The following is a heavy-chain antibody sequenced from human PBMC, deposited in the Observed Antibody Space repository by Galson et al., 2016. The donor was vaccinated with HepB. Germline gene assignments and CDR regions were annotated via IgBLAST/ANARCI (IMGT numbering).Heavy chain of an antibody. CDR1: GFTFSTYS. CDR3: AKDIQQWLVRGNDAFDI. V-gene: IGHV3-21*04. CDR2: ISSSSSYI. Sequence: LRLSCAASGFTFSTYSMNWVRQAPGKGLEWVSSISSSSSYIYYAGSVKGRFTISRDNSRTTLYLQMNSLRAEDTALYYCAKDIQQWLVRGNDAFDIWGQGTMVTVSS. J-gene: IGHJ3*02. D-gene: IGHD6-19*01.